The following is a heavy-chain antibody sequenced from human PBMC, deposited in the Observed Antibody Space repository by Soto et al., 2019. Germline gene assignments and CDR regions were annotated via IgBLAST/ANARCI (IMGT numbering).Heavy chain of an antibody. V-gene: IGHV4-31*03. Sequence: SETLSLTCTVSGGSISSGGYYWSWIRQHPGKGLEWIGYIYYSGSTYYNPSLKSRVTISVDTSKNQFSLKLSSVTAADTAVYYCARAHGGYENDIDYWGQGTLVTVSS. CDR3: ARAHGGYENDIDY. J-gene: IGHJ4*02. CDR2: IYYSGST. D-gene: IGHD5-12*01. CDR1: GGSISSGGYY.